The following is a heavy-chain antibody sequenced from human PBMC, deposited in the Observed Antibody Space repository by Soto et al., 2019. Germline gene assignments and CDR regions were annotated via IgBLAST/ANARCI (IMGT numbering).Heavy chain of an antibody. D-gene: IGHD2-2*01. CDR2: ISESGRST. CDR1: GFTFSTYA. V-gene: IGHV3-23*01. CDR3: AKGYCSTTSCYYFDY. Sequence: EVQLLESGGGLVQPGGSLRLSCAASGFTFSTYAMSWVRQAPGKGLEWVSGISESGRSTYYADSVKGRFTISRDNSKNTLYLQMGSLRAEDTAVYYCAKGYCSTTSCYYFDYWGQGTLVTVSS. J-gene: IGHJ4*02.